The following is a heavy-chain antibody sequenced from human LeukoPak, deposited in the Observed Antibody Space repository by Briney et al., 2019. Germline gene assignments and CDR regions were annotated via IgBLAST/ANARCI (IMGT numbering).Heavy chain of an antibody. D-gene: IGHD6-13*01. J-gene: IGHJ4*02. CDR2: ISGSGGST. V-gene: IGHV3-23*01. CDR1: GFTFSSYG. CDR3: AKEFRYSSSWYPFDY. Sequence: GGSLRLSCAASGFTFSSYGMHWVRQAPGKGLEWVSAISGSGGSTYYADSVKGRFTISRDNSKNTLYLQMNSLRAEDTAVYYCAKEFRYSSSWYPFDYWGQGTLVTVSS.